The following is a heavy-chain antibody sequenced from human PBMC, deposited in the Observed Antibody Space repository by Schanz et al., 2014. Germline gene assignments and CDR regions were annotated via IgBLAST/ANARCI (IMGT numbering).Heavy chain of an antibody. V-gene: IGHV3-30*18. CDR3: AKDSTHIDIVLVPTAIDY. CDR1: GFTFSSYG. CDR2: MSYDGSIK. J-gene: IGHJ4*02. Sequence: QVQLVESGGGVVQPGRSLRLSCAASGFTFSSYGMHWVRQAPGKGLEWVAAMSYDGSIKYYGDSVKGRFTISRDNSKNTLYLHMNTLRSGDTAVYYCAKDSTHIDIVLVPTAIDYWGQGTLVTVSS. D-gene: IGHD2-2*01.